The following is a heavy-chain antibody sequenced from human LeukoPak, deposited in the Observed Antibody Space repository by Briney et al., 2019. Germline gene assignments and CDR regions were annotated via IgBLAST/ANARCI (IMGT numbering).Heavy chain of an antibody. CDR3: AREGRVWFGEFDYYYYMDV. Sequence: SQTLSLTCAISGDSVSSNSAAWNWIGQSPSRGLEWLGRTYYRSKWYNDYAVSVKSRITINPDTSKNQFSLKLSSVTAADTAVYYCAREGRVWFGEFDYYYYMDVWGKGTTVTISS. CDR2: TYYRSKWYN. V-gene: IGHV6-1*01. J-gene: IGHJ6*03. CDR1: GDSVSSNSAA. D-gene: IGHD3-10*01.